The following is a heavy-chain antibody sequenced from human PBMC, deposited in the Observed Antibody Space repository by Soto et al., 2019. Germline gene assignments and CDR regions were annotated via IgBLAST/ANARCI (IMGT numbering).Heavy chain of an antibody. Sequence: EVQLVESGGGLVKPGGSLRLSCAASGFTFSSYSMNWVRQAPGKGLEWVSSISSSSSYIYYADSVKGRFTISRDNAKNSLYLEMNSLRAEDTAVYYCASAYSSGWYDYWGQGTLVTVSS. V-gene: IGHV3-21*01. CDR1: GFTFSSYS. CDR3: ASAYSSGWYDY. J-gene: IGHJ4*02. D-gene: IGHD6-19*01. CDR2: ISSSSSYI.